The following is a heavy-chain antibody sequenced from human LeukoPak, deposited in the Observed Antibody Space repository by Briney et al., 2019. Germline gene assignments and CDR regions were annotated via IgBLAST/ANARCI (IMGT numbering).Heavy chain of an antibody. V-gene: IGHV1-69*05. CDR1: VRTFSIYA. D-gene: IGHD3-9*01. CDR2: IIPIFGTA. J-gene: IGHJ5*02. Sequence: ASVTVSCKSSVRTFSIYAISWVRQAPGQGLEWMGGIIPIFGTANYAQKFQGRVTITTDESTSTAYMELSSLRSEDTAVYDCASGSYDIVTGYPNWFDPWGQGTLVTVSS. CDR3: ASGSYDIVTGYPNWFDP.